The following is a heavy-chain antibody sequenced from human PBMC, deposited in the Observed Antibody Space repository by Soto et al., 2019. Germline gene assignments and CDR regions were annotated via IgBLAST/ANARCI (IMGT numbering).Heavy chain of an antibody. J-gene: IGHJ4*02. D-gene: IGHD5-18*01. CDR1: GFSLTTRGVG. CDR2: IYWDDDE. Sequence: QITLKESGPPLVKPTQTLTLTCTFSGFSLTTRGVGVGWIRQPPGKALEWLALIYWDDDEGYSPSLKSRLTITKDTPTNPVVLTMIKLDPVDTATYYCAHRPRGSRDHFDYWGQGTLVTVSS. CDR3: AHRPRGSRDHFDY. V-gene: IGHV2-5*02.